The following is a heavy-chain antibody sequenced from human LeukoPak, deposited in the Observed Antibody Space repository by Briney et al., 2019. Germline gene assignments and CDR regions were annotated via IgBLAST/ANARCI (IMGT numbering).Heavy chain of an antibody. Sequence: GGSLRLSCAASGFTFSSYSMNWVRQAPGKGLEWVSSISSSSYIYYADSVKGRFTISRDNAKNSLYLQMNSLRAEDTAVYYCARDLGCSSTSCYLYWGQGTLVTVSS. CDR1: GFTFSSYS. V-gene: IGHV3-21*01. CDR2: ISSSSYI. J-gene: IGHJ4*02. CDR3: ARDLGCSSTSCYLY. D-gene: IGHD2-2*01.